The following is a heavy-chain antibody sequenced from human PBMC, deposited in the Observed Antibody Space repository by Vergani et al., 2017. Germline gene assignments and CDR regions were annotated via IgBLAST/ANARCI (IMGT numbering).Heavy chain of an antibody. D-gene: IGHD3-10*01. CDR1: GFTFSSYA. CDR3: ARDLRLKGSGSKYYGMDV. J-gene: IGHJ6*02. V-gene: IGHV3-30-3*01. CDR2: ISYDGSNK. Sequence: QVQLVESGGGVVQPGRSLRLSCAASGFTFSSYAMHWVRQAPGKGLEWVAVISYDGSNKYYADSVKGRFTISRDNSKNTLYLQMNSLRAEDTAVYYCARDLRLKGSGSKYYGMDVWGQGTTVTVSS.